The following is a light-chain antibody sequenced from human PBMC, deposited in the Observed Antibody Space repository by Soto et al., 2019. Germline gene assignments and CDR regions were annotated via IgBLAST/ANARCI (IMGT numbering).Light chain of an antibody. J-gene: IGKJ1*01. CDR1: QSISSS. CDR3: QQSFSTLGRT. CDR2: AAS. V-gene: IGKV1-39*01. Sequence: DIQMTQSPSSLSASVGDRVTITCRASQSISSSLNWYQQRPGKAPNLLIYAASSLQSGVPSRFSGSGSGTDFHLTIVSLQPEDFATYYCQQSFSTLGRTFGQGTKVEIK.